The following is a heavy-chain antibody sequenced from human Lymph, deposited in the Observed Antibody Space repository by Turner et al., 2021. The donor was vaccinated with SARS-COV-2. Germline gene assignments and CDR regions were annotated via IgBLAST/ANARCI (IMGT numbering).Heavy chain of an antibody. CDR1: AFTFSGYG. CDR2: ISYDGNNE. V-gene: IGHV3-30*18. Sequence: QLQLVWSGGGVVQPARARRLSCAASAFTFSGYGMPWVRQAAGKGMEWVAVISYDGNNEHCSDSVKGRFTISRDNSKNTLYLQMNRLRPDDTAVYYCAKDLSAGDYYYYYGMDVWGQGTTVTVSS. CDR3: AKDLSAGDYYYYYGMDV. D-gene: IGHD3-10*01. J-gene: IGHJ6*02.